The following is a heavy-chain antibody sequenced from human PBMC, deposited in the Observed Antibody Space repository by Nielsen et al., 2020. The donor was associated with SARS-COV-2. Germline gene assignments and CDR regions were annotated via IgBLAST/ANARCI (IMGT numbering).Heavy chain of an antibody. CDR2: ISYKGNNR. CDR3: ARDIMFSAADGSYFDN. CDR1: GFTFSSYA. V-gene: IGHV3-30*09. J-gene: IGHJ4*02. Sequence: GGSLRLSCAASGFTFSSYAMHWVRQAPGKGLEWVASISYKGNNRYYTDSVKGRFAISRDNGKSTLYLQLSSLRSDDTAVYYCARDIMFSAADGSYFDNWGQGTLVTVSS. D-gene: IGHD3/OR15-3a*01.